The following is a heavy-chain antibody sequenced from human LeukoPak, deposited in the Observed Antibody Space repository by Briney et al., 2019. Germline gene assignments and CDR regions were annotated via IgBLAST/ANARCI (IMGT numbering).Heavy chain of an antibody. V-gene: IGHV3-43*01. J-gene: IGHJ5*02. D-gene: IGHD6-6*01. Sequence: GGSLRFSWAASGLTFEDYTMTGVGKAPGKVLKCVSFISWDGGSTYYADSVKGQFTISRDNSKNSLYLQMNSLRTEDTALYYCAKDTRGYSSSSGGFDPWGQGTLVTVSS. CDR2: ISWDGGST. CDR3: AKDTRGYSSSSGGFDP. CDR1: GLTFEDYT.